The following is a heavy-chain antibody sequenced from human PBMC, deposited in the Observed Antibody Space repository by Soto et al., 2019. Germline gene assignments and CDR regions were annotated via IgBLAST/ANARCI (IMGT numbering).Heavy chain of an antibody. CDR3: ARDMKSVRFWGTNGFDP. J-gene: IGHJ5*02. CDR1: GFNCGAFG. V-gene: IGHV3-21*01. CDR2: ITLSSSYI. Sequence: RLSCGASGFNCGAFGMNCVRQAPGKGLEWVSSITLSSSYIYYADSVKGRFTVSRDNAKNSLYLDMKSLTVDDTAVYYCARDMKSVRFWGTNGFDPWGQGTLVTVSS. D-gene: IGHD3-16*01.